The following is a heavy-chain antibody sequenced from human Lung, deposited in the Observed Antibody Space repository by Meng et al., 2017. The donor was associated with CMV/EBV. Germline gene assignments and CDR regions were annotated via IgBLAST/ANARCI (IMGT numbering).Heavy chain of an antibody. CDR2: ISSSGSTI. CDR3: ARDRGVVVPASKYYYYGMDV. Sequence: SCAASGFTFSSYEMNWVRQAPGKGLEWVSYISSSGSTIYYADSVKGRFTISRDNAKNTLYLQMNSLRAEDKAVYYCARDRGVVVPASKYYYYGMDVXGQGXTVTVSS. J-gene: IGHJ6*02. D-gene: IGHD2-2*01. V-gene: IGHV3-48*03. CDR1: GFTFSSYE.